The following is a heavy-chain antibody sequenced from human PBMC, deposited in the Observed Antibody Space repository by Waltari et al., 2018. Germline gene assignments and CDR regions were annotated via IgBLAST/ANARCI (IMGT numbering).Heavy chain of an antibody. CDR3: ARDGCYYYYGSGSYHRWFDP. D-gene: IGHD3-10*01. J-gene: IGHJ5*02. CDR1: GGYISSYY. CDR2: IYTRGST. V-gene: IGHV4-4*07. Sequence: QLQLQESGPGLVKPSETLSLTCTVSGGYISSYYSSWIRPPAGPGMEWIGRIYTRGSTNYNPSLKSGVTMSVDTSKNQFSLKLSSVTAADTAVYYCARDGCYYYYGSGSYHRWFDPWGQGTLVTVSS.